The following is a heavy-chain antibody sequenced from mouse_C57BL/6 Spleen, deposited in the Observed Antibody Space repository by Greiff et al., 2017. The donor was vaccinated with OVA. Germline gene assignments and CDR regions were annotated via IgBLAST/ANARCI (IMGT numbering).Heavy chain of an antibody. V-gene: IGHV1-9*01. J-gene: IGHJ3*01. CDR1: GYTFTGYW. Sequence: QVQLQESGAELMKPGASVKLSCKATGYTFTGYWIEWVKQRPGHGLEWIGEILPGSGSTNYNEKFKGKATFTADTSSNTAYMQLSSLTTEDSAIYYCARRDSNYWFAYWGQGTLVTVSA. D-gene: IGHD2-5*01. CDR3: ARRDSNYWFAY. CDR2: ILPGSGST.